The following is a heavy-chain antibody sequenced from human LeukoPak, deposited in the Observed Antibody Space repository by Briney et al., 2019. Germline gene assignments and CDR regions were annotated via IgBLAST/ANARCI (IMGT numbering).Heavy chain of an antibody. J-gene: IGHJ4*02. D-gene: IGHD5-12*01. CDR2: INAGNGNT. V-gene: IGHV1-3*01. Sequence: ASVKVSCKASGYDFTNYAIHWVRQAPGQRLEWMGGINAGNGNTKYSQKFQVRVTLTRDTSTTKAYMELSSLRSEDTAVYYCGRGRGNSGYDWPYFDFWGQGTLVTVSS. CDR3: GRGRGNSGYDWPYFDF. CDR1: GYDFTNYA.